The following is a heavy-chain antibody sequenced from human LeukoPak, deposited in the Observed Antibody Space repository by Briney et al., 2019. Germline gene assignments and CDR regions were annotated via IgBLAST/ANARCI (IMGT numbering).Heavy chain of an antibody. CDR1: GASLSSYY. V-gene: IGHV4-59*01. CDR2: ISDTGKT. CDR3: STGYYEPFAT. Sequence: SETLSLTCSVSGASLSSYYWDWLRQTPGKGLEWIGYISDTGKTESNPSLRSRVSISLDTSKKHFSLRLRSVPAAGAAVYYCSTGYYEPFATWGPGSLVTVSS. J-gene: IGHJ5*02. D-gene: IGHD2/OR15-2a*01.